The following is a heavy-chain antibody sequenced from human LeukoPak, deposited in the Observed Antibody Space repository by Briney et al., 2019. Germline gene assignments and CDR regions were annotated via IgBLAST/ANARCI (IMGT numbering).Heavy chain of an antibody. Sequence: GGSLRLSCAASGFSFHDYTMHWVRQAPGKGLEWVSGISWDGVTKDYADSVKGRFTNSRDNAKKSLNLQMISLSAEDTALYYCTKAPYSYSSSLDYWGQGVHVTVSS. CDR3: TKAPYSYSSSLDY. CDR2: ISWDGVTK. V-gene: IGHV3-9*01. CDR1: GFSFHDYT. J-gene: IGHJ4*02. D-gene: IGHD6-6*01.